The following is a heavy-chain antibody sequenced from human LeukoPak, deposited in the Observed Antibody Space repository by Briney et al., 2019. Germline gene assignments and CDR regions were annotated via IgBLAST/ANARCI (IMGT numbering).Heavy chain of an antibody. Sequence: ASVKVSCKASGYTFTAYYMHWVRQAPGQGLEWMGRINPDRGGTNYAQKFQGRVTMTRDKSISTAYMELTSLRSDDTAVYYRARGPYDYVWGNYRYTGDAFDIWGHGTVVTVSS. J-gene: IGHJ3*02. CDR2: INPDRGGT. CDR3: ARGPYDYVWGNYRYTGDAFDI. D-gene: IGHD3-16*02. V-gene: IGHV1-2*06. CDR1: GYTFTAYY.